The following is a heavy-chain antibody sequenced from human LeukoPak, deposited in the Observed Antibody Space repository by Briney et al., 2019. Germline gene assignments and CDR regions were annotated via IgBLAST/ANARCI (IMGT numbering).Heavy chain of an antibody. CDR3: ARDGREGSGSYAYY. V-gene: IGHV4-34*01. CDR2: INHSGST. Sequence: SETLSLTCAVYGGSFSGYYWSWIRQPPGKGLEWIGEINHSGSTNYNPSLKSRVTISVDTSKNQFSLKLSSVAAADTAVYYCARDGREGSGSYAYYWGQGTPVTVSS. CDR1: GGSFSGYY. J-gene: IGHJ4*02. D-gene: IGHD1-26*01.